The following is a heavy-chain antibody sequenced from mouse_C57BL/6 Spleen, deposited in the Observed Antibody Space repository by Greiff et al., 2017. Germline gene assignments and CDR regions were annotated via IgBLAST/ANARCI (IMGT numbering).Heavy chain of an antibody. J-gene: IGHJ3*01. V-gene: IGHV5-17*01. CDR1: GFTFRDYG. CDR3: ARSNWDEIAY. Sequence: EVKLMESGGGLVKPGGSLKLSCAASGFTFRDYGMHWVRQAPEKGLEWVAYISRGSSTIYYADTVKGRFTISRDNAKNTLFLQMTSLRSEDTDMYYCARSNWDEIAYWGQGTLVTVSA. CDR2: ISRGSSTI. D-gene: IGHD4-1*01.